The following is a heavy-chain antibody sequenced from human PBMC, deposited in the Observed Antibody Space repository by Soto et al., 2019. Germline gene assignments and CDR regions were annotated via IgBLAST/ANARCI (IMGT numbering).Heavy chain of an antibody. D-gene: IGHD2-2*01. V-gene: IGHV1-69*01. CDR1: GGTFSSYA. J-gene: IGHJ6*02. CDR3: ARSRGVTMPLDYYYGMDV. CDR2: IIPIFGTA. Sequence: QVQLVQSGAEVKKPGSSVKVSCKASGGTFSSYAISWVRQAPGQGLEWMGGIIPIFGTANYAQKFQGRVTSTADESTSTAYMELSSLRSEDTAVYYCARSRGVTMPLDYYYGMDVWGQGTTVTVSS.